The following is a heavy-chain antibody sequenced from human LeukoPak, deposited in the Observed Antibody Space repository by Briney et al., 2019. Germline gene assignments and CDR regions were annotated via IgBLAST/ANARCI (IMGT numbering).Heavy chain of an antibody. V-gene: IGHV4-39*01. CDR2: IYYSGST. CDR1: GGSISSSSYY. J-gene: IGHJ6*03. CDR3: ASDLYYYYMDV. Sequence: PSETLSLTCTVSGGSISSSSYYWGWIRQPPGKGLEWIGSIYYSGSTYYNPSLKSRVTISVDTSKNQFSLKLSSVTAADTAVYYCASDLYYYYMDVWGKGTTVTVSS.